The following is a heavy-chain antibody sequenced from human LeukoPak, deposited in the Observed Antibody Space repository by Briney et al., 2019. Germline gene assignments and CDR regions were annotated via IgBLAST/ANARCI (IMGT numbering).Heavy chain of an antibody. CDR2: ISGSGSST. Sequence: GGSLRLSCAASGFIFSSYAMNWVRQAPGKGLEWVSAISGSGSSTYYADSVKGRFTISRDNSKNTLYLQMNSLRAEDTAVYYCARDTAMVLDYWGQGTLVTVSS. D-gene: IGHD5-18*01. CDR1: GFIFSSYA. CDR3: ARDTAMVLDY. J-gene: IGHJ4*02. V-gene: IGHV3-23*01.